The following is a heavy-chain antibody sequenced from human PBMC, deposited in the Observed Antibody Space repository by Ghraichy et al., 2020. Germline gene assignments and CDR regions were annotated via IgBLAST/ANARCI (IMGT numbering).Heavy chain of an antibody. V-gene: IGHV5-51*01. D-gene: IGHD2-8*01. Sequence: GESLNISCQASGYSFSDYWIAWVRQMPGKGLEWMGIIYPDDSDTRYSPSFQGQVTISVDRSTSTAYLQWSSLKASDTAMYYCARRPDCYNGICHQDVGAWYFDLRGRGTLLTVSS. CDR3: ARRPDCYNGICHQDVGAWYFDL. CDR2: IYPDDSDT. J-gene: IGHJ2*01. CDR1: GYSFSDYW.